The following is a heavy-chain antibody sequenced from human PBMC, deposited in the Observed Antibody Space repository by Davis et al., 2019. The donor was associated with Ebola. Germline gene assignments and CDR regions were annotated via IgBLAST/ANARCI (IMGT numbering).Heavy chain of an antibody. Sequence: HTGGSLRLSCAASGFTFSSHWIHWVRQAPGKGLVWVSRINGDGSTTGYADSVKGRFTTSRGNAKNTLYLQMNSLRAEDTAVYYCTRDFDYGGGYWGQGTLVTVSS. CDR3: TRDFDYGGGY. V-gene: IGHV3-74*01. D-gene: IGHD4-17*01. J-gene: IGHJ4*02. CDR1: GFTFSSHW. CDR2: INGDGSTT.